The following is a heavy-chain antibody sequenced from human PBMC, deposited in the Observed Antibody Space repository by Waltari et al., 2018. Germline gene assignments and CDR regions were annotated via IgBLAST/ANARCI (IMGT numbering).Heavy chain of an antibody. D-gene: IGHD4-4*01. CDR2: INWNSGGI. Sequence: EVQLVESGGGLVQPGRSLRLSCAGSGFTFDDYAMHWVRQSPGKGLEWVSGINWNSGGIGYADSVKGRFTISRDNAKNSLYLQMNSLRAEDMALYYCEKGYYSNSLRYFDYWGQGTLVTVSS. CDR1: GFTFDDYA. J-gene: IGHJ4*02. V-gene: IGHV3-9*03. CDR3: EKGYYSNSLRYFDY.